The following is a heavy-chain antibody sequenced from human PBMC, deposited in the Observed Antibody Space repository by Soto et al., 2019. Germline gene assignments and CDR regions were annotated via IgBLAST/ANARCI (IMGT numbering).Heavy chain of an antibody. V-gene: IGHV3-49*03. Sequence: GGSLRLSCTASGFTFGDFAMSWFRQAPGRGLEWVSFIRSKAYGGTTEYAASVKGRFTISRDDSKSIAYLQMNSLKTEDTAVYYCTREQYLYYYYYMDVWGKGTTVTVSS. CDR1: GFTFGDFA. CDR3: TREQYLYYYYYMDV. J-gene: IGHJ6*03. CDR2: IRSKAYGGTT. D-gene: IGHD4-4*01.